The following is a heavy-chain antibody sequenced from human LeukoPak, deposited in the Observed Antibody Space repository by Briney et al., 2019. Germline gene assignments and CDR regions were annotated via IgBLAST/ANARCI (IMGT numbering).Heavy chain of an antibody. V-gene: IGHV3-30*04. CDR1: GFTFSGYA. D-gene: IGHD3-10*01. CDR2: ISYDGRNQ. CDR3: AKDPFGSGSYKWRFDP. J-gene: IGHJ5*02. Sequence: GGSLRLSCAASGFTFSGYAMHWVRQAPGKGLEWVAVISYDGRNQYYTDSVKGRFTITRDNSQNTLYLQMNGLRAEDTAVYYCAKDPFGSGSYKWRFDPWGQGTLVTVSS.